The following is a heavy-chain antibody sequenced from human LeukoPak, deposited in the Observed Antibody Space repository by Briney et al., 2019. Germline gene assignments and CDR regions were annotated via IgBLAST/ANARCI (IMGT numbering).Heavy chain of an antibody. Sequence: GASVKVSCKASGGTFSSYAISWVRQAPGQGLEWMGGIIPIFGTANYAQKFQGRVTITTDESTSTAYMEPSSLRSEDTAVYYCASISSGSSVGGYIWFDPWGQGTLVTVSS. CDR3: ASISSGSSVGGYIWFDP. V-gene: IGHV1-69*05. D-gene: IGHD1-26*01. J-gene: IGHJ5*02. CDR1: GGTFSSYA. CDR2: IIPIFGTA.